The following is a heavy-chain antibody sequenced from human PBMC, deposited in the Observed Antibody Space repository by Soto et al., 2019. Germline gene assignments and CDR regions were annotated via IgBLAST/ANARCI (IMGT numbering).Heavy chain of an antibody. D-gene: IGHD2-2*01. CDR3: AREEGGIVVVPAAVPRYYYMDV. J-gene: IGHJ6*03. Sequence: PSETLSLTCAVSGDSVNTSDWWNWVRQPPGKGLEWIGEIYHGGNIYYNPALKSRVTISLDKSKNQLSLELTSVTATDTAVYYCAREEGGIVVVPAAVPRYYYMDVWGKGTMVTVSS. CDR1: GDSVNTSDW. CDR2: IYHGGNI. V-gene: IGHV4-4*02.